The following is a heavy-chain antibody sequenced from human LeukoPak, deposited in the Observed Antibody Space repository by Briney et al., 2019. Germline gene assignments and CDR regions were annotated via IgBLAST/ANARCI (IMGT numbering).Heavy chain of an antibody. CDR1: GFTFSSYC. CDR3: AKDRRWLRLGADY. Sequence: GGSLRLSCAASGFTFSSYCMHWVRQAPGKGLEWVAVISYDGSNKYYADSVKGRFTISRDNSKNTLYLQMNGLRAEDTAVYYCAKDRRWLRLGADYWGQGTLVTVSS. D-gene: IGHD5-12*01. J-gene: IGHJ4*02. V-gene: IGHV3-30*18. CDR2: ISYDGSNK.